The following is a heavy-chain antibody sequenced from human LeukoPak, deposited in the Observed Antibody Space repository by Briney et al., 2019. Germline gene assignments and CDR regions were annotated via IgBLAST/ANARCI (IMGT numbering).Heavy chain of an antibody. CDR1: GGSINNYY. J-gene: IGHJ3*02. CDR2: IYYSGST. Sequence: PSETLSLTCIVSGGSINNYYWSWIRQPPGKGLEWIGYIYYSGSTYYNPSLKSRVTISVDTSKNQFSLKLSSVTAADTAVYYCARVGVTDAFDIWGQGTMVTVSS. D-gene: IGHD3-22*01. V-gene: IGHV4-30-4*01. CDR3: ARVGVTDAFDI.